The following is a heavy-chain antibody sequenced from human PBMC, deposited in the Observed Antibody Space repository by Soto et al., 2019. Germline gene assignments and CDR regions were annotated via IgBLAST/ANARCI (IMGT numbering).Heavy chain of an antibody. CDR2: ISSSSSYI. CDR3: AREGHYYGMDV. J-gene: IGHJ6*02. Sequence: EVQLVESGGGLVKPGGSLRLSCAASGFTFSSYSMNWVRQAPGKGLEWVSSISSSSSYIYYADSVKGRFTISRDNAKNSLYLQMNSLRAEVTAVYDCAREGHYYGMDVWCQGTTVPVSS. CDR1: GFTFSSYS. V-gene: IGHV3-21*01.